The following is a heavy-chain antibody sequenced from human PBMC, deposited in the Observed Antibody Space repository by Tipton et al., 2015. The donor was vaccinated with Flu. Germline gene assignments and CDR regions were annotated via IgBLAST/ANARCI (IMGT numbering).Heavy chain of an antibody. CDR3: ARENWEKKAAFDI. D-gene: IGHD1-26*01. V-gene: IGHV3-30*03. Sequence: SLRLSCAASGFTFSRYWMSWVRQAPGKGLEWVAIISYDGTNEYSADSVRGRFTISRDNSKNTLYLQMSSLRLEDTAVYYCARENWEKKAAFDIWGQGTLVTVSS. J-gene: IGHJ3*02. CDR1: GFTFSRYW. CDR2: ISYDGTNE.